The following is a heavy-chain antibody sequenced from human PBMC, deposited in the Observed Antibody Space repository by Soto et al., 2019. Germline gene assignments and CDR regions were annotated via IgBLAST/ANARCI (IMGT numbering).Heavy chain of an antibody. CDR3: ARQSGWYYFEY. CDR2: IYSGGST. D-gene: IGHD6-19*01. Sequence: GGSLRLSCAASGFTVSSNYMSWVRQAPGKGLEWVSVIYSGGSTYYADSVKGRFTISRDNSKNTLYLQMNSLRAEDTAVYYCARQSGWYYFEYWGQGTLVTVSS. J-gene: IGHJ4*02. V-gene: IGHV3-66*04. CDR1: GFTVSSNY.